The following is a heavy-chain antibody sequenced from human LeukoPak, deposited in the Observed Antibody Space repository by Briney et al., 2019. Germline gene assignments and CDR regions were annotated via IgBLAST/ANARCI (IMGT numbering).Heavy chain of an antibody. CDR3: ARSSRGVQGVITPPKY. CDR1: GFTFSSYA. J-gene: IGHJ4*02. CDR2: ISGSGGST. D-gene: IGHD3-10*01. Sequence: GGSLRLSCAASGFTFSSYAMSWVRQAPGKGLEWVSAISGSGGSTYYADSMKGRFTISRDNSKNTLYLQMNGLRAEDTAVYYCARSSRGVQGVITPPKYWGQGTLVTVSS. V-gene: IGHV3-23*01.